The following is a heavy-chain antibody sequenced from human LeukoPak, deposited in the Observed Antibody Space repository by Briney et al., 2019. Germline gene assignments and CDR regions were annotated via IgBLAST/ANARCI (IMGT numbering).Heavy chain of an antibody. V-gene: IGHV3-7*04. CDR2: IKQDGSKK. J-gene: IGHJ4*02. D-gene: IGHD5-24*01. CDR1: GFIFNTFW. Sequence: GGSLRLSCAASGFIFNTFWMNWVRLTPGKGLEWVANIKQDGSKKSYVDSVKGRFTIPRDNAKNSLYLQMNSLRAEDTAIYYCTRVGYIDEGIDYWGQGTLVTVSS. CDR3: TRVGYIDEGIDY.